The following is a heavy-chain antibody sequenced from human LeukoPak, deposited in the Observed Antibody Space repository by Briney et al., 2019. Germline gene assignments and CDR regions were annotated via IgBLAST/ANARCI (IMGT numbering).Heavy chain of an antibody. Sequence: GASVKVSCKASGYTFTGHGISWVRQAPGQGLEWMGWISVYTTNTAYTERLQDRVTMTTDTSTSTAYMELRSLRSDDTAVYYCVRDRYCSSTSCYLSVWFDPWGQGTLVTVSS. J-gene: IGHJ5*02. CDR3: VRDRYCSSTSCYLSVWFDP. CDR1: GYTFTGHG. D-gene: IGHD2-2*01. V-gene: IGHV1-18*01. CDR2: ISVYTTNT.